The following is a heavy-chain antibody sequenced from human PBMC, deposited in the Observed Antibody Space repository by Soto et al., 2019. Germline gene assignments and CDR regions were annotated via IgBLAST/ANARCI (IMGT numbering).Heavy chain of an antibody. CDR2: ISWSSGMI. J-gene: IGHJ5*02. Sequence: GVTLSLSCAPSGFTFDDYAMHWVRQAPGKGLEWASGISWSSGMIDYADSVKGRFTISSDNDKKSLYLQMNRLRVEDTALYLCTKSKEEGRKLPQGLDLWGQGTLVTVSS. CDR3: TKSKEEGRKLPQGLDL. CDR1: GFTFDDYA. V-gene: IGHV3-9*01.